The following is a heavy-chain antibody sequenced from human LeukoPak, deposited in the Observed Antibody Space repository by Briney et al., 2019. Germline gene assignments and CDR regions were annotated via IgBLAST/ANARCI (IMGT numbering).Heavy chain of an antibody. CDR3: ATPLTMVRGVSDY. Sequence: GGSLRLSCAASGFTFSSYAMSWVRQAPGKGLEWVSRINSDGSSTSYADSVKGRFTISRDNAKNTLFLQMNSLRVEDTAVYYCATPLTMVRGVSDYWGQGTLVTVSS. CDR1: GFTFSSYA. J-gene: IGHJ4*02. CDR2: INSDGSST. D-gene: IGHD3-10*01. V-gene: IGHV3-74*01.